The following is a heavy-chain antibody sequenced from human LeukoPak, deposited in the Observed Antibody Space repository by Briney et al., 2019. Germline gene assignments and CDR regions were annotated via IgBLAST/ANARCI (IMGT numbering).Heavy chain of an antibody. D-gene: IGHD3-10*01. Sequence: GGSLRLSCAASGFTFSSYGMHWVRQAPGKGLEWVAFIRYDGGNKYYADSVKGRFTISRDNSKNTLYLQMNSLRAEDTAVYYCAKKMVRGVITSLDYWGQGTLVTVSS. CDR1: GFTFSSYG. CDR3: AKKMVRGVITSLDY. CDR2: IRYDGGNK. J-gene: IGHJ4*02. V-gene: IGHV3-30*02.